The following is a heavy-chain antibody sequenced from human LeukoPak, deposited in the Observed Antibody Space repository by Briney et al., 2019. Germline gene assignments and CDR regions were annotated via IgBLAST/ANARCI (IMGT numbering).Heavy chain of an antibody. V-gene: IGHV4-4*07. CDR2: IYISGST. CDR1: GGSISSYY. Sequence: SETLSLTCTVSGGSISSYYWSWIRPPAGKGLEWIGRIYISGSTNYNPSLKSRVTMSVDTSKNLFSLKLSSVTAADTAVYYWARHKGEVGANDAFDIWGQGTMVTVSS. CDR3: ARHKGEVGANDAFDI. J-gene: IGHJ3*02. D-gene: IGHD1-26*01.